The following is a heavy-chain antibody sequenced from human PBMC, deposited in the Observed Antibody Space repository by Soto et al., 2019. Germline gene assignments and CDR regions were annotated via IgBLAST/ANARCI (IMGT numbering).Heavy chain of an antibody. Sequence: SETLSLTCAVYGGSFSGYYWSWIRQPPGKGLEWIGEINHSGSTNYNPSLKSRVTISVDTSKNQFSLKLSSVTAADTAVYYCARSGSWYFYNWFDPWGQGTLVTVSS. CDR1: GGSFSGYY. CDR3: ARSGSWYFYNWFDP. J-gene: IGHJ5*02. D-gene: IGHD6-13*01. V-gene: IGHV4-34*01. CDR2: INHSGST.